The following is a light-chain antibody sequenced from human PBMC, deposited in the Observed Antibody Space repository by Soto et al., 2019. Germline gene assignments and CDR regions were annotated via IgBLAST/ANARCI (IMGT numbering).Light chain of an antibody. J-gene: IGKJ1*01. CDR3: QQLSNSQSQWT. CDR1: QSVNSIY. CDR2: GAS. Sequence: ELVLTQSPGTLSLSPGERATLSCRASQSVNSIYLAWYQQKPGQPPRLLIYGASTRATGIPDRFSGSGSGTDFSLTISIVEPEDFAVYCCQQLSNSQSQWTFGQGTKVETK. V-gene: IGKV3-20*01.